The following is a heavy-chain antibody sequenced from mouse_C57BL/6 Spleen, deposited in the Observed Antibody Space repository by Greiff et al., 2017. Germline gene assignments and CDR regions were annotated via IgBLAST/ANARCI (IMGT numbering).Heavy chain of an antibody. CDR1: GFAFSAYG. Sequence: EVKVVESGGGLVKPGGSLNLSCAASGFAFSAYGMHWVRQAPGKGLEWVAYISSGSSTTNYEDTVKGRFTISRDNAKNTLFLQMTSLGSEDTAMDYCERERDLLRDFEVWGTGTTVTVSS. V-gene: IGHV5-17*01. CDR3: ERERDLLRDFEV. D-gene: IGHD2-1*01. CDR2: ISSGSSTT. J-gene: IGHJ1*03.